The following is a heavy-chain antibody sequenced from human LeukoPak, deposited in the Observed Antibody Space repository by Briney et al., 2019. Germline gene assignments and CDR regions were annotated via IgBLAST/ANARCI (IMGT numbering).Heavy chain of an antibody. CDR1: GFTFSGSD. CDR2: IPTKPDNYAT. V-gene: IGHV3-73*01. CDR3: TTYRSGHY. Sequence: GGSLRLSCAASGFTFSGSDIYGVRQASGKGLGWVGRIPTKPDNYATAYAASVKGRVTISRDDSEGTAYLQMNSPKTEDTTVYYCTTYRSGHYWGQGNLGTVSS. J-gene: IGHJ4*02. D-gene: IGHD6-19*01.